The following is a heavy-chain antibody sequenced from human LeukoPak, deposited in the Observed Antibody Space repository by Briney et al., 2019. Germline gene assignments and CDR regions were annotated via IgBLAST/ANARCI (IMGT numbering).Heavy chain of an antibody. J-gene: IGHJ4*02. CDR1: GGSFCGYY. Sequence: SETLSLTCAVYGGSFCGYYWTWIRQPPGKGLEWIAEIYHSGSTNYNPSLKSRVTISLDTSKSQFSLKLSSVTAADTAVYCCARGRYDSSGLYFDYWGQGTLVAVSS. CDR3: ARGRYDSSGLYFDY. CDR2: IYHSGST. V-gene: IGHV4-34*01. D-gene: IGHD3-22*01.